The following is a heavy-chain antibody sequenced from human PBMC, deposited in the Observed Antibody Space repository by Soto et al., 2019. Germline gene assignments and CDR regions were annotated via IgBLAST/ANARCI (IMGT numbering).Heavy chain of an antibody. CDR2: IYWDDDK. V-gene: IGHV2-5*02. CDR3: AHRNVEVVAESTNTFDY. CDR1: GFSLSTGGVG. J-gene: IGHJ4*02. Sequence: QITLKESGPTLVKPTQTLTLTCTFSGFSLSTGGVGVGWIRQPPGKALKWLALIYWDDDKRYTPSLQNRLTITKTSYNQVVLTMTNIDPVDTATYYCAHRNVEVVAESTNTFDYWGKGTVVTVSS. D-gene: IGHD2-15*01.